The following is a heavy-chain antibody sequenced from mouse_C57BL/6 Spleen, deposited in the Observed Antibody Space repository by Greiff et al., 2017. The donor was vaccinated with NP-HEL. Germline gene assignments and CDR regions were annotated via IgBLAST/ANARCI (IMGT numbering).Heavy chain of an antibody. J-gene: IGHJ4*01. V-gene: IGHV1-74*01. CDR1: GYTFTSYW. D-gene: IGHD2-2*01. Sequence: QVQLKQPGAELVKPGASVKVSCKASGYTFTSYWMHWVKQRPGQGLEWIGRIHPSDSDTNYNQKFKGKATWTVDKSSSTAYMQLSSLTSEDSAVYYCANYGYDGDYYAMDYWGQGTSVTVSS. CDR3: ANYGYDGDYYAMDY. CDR2: IHPSDSDT.